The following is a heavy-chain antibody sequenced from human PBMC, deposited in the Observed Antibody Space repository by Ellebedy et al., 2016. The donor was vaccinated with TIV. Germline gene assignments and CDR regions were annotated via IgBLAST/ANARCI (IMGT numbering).Heavy chain of an antibody. Sequence: GGSLRLSCKGSGYTFTSYSMHWVRQPPGQGLEWMGIINPSGGSASYAQKLQGRVTMTRDRSTSTVYMELSSLRSEDTAVYYCARDSNPEGDYWGQGTPVTVSS. CDR3: ARDSNPEGDY. V-gene: IGHV1-46*04. CDR2: INPSGGSA. CDR1: GYTFTSYS. J-gene: IGHJ4*02.